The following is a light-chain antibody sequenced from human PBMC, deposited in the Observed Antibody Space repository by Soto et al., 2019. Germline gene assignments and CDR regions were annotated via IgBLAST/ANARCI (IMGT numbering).Light chain of an antibody. CDR3: QQCGSPPFT. Sequence: PGERATLSCRASQSVSNYLVWYQVKSGRAPRVLIHSASIRATDIPDRFSGGGSGTDFSLTISRLQREDFAVYYCQQCGSPPFTFGPGTKVDIK. CDR1: QSVSNY. CDR2: SAS. V-gene: IGKV3-20*01. J-gene: IGKJ3*01.